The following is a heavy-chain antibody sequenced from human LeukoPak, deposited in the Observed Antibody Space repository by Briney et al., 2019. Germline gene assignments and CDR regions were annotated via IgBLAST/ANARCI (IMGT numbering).Heavy chain of an antibody. CDR1: GGSISSGGYY. V-gene: IGHV4-30-2*01. D-gene: IGHD3-10*01. Sequence: SETLSLTCTVSGGSISSGGYYWSWIRQPPGKGLEWIGYIYHSGSTYYNPSLKSRVTISVDRSKNQFSLKLSSVTAADTAVYYCATSSGSGYYYCMDVWGKGTTVTVSS. CDR3: ATSSGSGYYYCMDV. CDR2: IYHSGST. J-gene: IGHJ6*03.